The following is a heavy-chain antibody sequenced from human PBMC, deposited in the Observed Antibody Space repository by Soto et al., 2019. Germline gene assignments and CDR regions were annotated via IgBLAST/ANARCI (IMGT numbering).Heavy chain of an antibody. J-gene: IGHJ5*02. CDR2: INPHSGGT. D-gene: IGHD2-15*01. Sequence: QVRLVQSGAEMKKPGASVKVSCRTSGYTFTGYHIHWVRQAPGQGLEWMGWINPHSGGTNYAQEFGGRVTMTRDTSISTAYMEVNSLRSDDTAVYYCARGCSGGTCFLFDIWGQGTLVTVTS. CDR3: ARGCSGGTCFLFDI. CDR1: GYTFTGYH. V-gene: IGHV1-2*02.